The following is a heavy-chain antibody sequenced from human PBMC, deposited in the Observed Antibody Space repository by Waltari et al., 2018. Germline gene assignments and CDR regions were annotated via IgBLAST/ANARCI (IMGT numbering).Heavy chain of an antibody. J-gene: IGHJ6*02. CDR3: ANDCSTSCYLEGMDV. D-gene: IGHD2-2*01. V-gene: IGHV3-23*01. CDR1: GFTFSSYA. Sequence: EVQLLESGGGLVQPGGSLRLSCAASGFTFSSYAMSWVRQAPGKGLEWVSAISGSGGSTYYADSRKGRFTISRDNSKNTLYRQMNSLRAEDTAVYYCANDCSTSCYLEGMDVWGQGTTVTVSS. CDR2: ISGSGGST.